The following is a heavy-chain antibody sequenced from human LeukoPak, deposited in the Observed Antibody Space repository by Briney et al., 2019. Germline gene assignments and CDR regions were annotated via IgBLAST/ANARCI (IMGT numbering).Heavy chain of an antibody. J-gene: IGHJ2*01. CDR2: IYYSGST. CDR3: ARRSAANWYFDL. V-gene: IGHV4-59*01. CDR1: GGSISGYY. Sequence: SETLSLTCTVSGGSISGYYWSWIRQPPGKGLEWIGYIYYSGSTNYNPSLKSRVTISVDTSKNQFSLNLSSVTAADTAVYYCARRSAANWYFDLWGRGTLVTVSS.